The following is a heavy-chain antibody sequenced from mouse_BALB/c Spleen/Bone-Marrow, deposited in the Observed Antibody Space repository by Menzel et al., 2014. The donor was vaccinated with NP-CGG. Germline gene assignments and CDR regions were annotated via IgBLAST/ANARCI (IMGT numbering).Heavy chain of an antibody. CDR1: GYAFSNYW. V-gene: IGHV1-80*01. J-gene: IGHJ2*01. CDR2: IYPGDGDT. CDR3: ARCDGYSYYFDY. D-gene: IGHD2-3*01. Sequence: QVQLQQSGAGLVRPGSSVKISCQASGYAFSNYWMNWVKQRPGQGLEWIGQIYPGDGDTNYNGKFKGKATLTADKSSSTAYMQLSSLTSEDSAVYFCARCDGYSYYFDYWGQCTTLTVSS.